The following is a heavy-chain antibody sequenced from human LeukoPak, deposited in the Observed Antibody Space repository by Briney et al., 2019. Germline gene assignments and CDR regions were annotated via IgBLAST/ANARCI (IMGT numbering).Heavy chain of an antibody. J-gene: IGHJ4*02. CDR2: IYYSGST. V-gene: IGHV4-39*07. Sequence: SETLSLTCTVSGGSISSSSYYWGWIRQPPGTGLEWIGSIYYSGSTYYNPSLKSRVTISVDTSKNQFSLKLSSVTAADTAVYYRARRLVSSSSWYYFDYWGQGTLVTVSS. CDR3: ARRLVSSSSWYYFDY. CDR1: GGSISSSSYY. D-gene: IGHD6-13*01.